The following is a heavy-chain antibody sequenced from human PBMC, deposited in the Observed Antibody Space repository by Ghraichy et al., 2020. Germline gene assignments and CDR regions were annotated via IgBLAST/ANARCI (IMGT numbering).Heavy chain of an antibody. CDR1: GFIFSSYY. D-gene: IGHD5-18*01. V-gene: IGHV3-7*04. Sequence: GGSLRLSCAAAGFIFSSYYMTWVRQVPGKGLEWVANIKHDESEKYYVDSVKGRFTISRDNAKNSLYLQMNSLRPDDTAVYYCARGGYNYGSNPIDYWGQGILVIVSS. CDR2: IKHDESEK. J-gene: IGHJ4*02. CDR3: ARGGYNYGSNPIDY.